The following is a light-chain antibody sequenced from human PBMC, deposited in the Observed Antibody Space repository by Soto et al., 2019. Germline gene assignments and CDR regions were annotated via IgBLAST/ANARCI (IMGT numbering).Light chain of an antibody. V-gene: IGKV1-39*01. CDR3: QQSYRTPYT. CDR2: AAS. Sequence: DIQMTQSPSSLSASVGDRVTITCRASQSISSYLNWYQQKPGKAPKLLIYAASSLQSGVPSRFSGSGSGTDCTLTISSLQPEDFETYYCQQSYRTPYTFGQGTTLEIK. CDR1: QSISSY. J-gene: IGKJ2*01.